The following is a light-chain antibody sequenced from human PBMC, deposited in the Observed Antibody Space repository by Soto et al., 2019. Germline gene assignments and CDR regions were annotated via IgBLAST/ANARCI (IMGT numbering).Light chain of an antibody. CDR2: GAS. CDR1: QSVSSSY. V-gene: IGKV3-20*01. J-gene: IGKJ5*01. CDR3: HQYGSSPPIT. Sequence: EIVLTQSPGTLSLSPEERATLSCRASQSVSSSYLAWYQQKPGQAPRLLIYGASSRATGIPDRFSGSGSGTDFTLTISRLEPEDFAVYYCHQYGSSPPITFGKGTRLEIK.